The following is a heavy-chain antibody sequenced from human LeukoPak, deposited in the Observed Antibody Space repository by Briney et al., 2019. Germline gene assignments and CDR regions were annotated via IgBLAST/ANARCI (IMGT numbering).Heavy chain of an antibody. Sequence: ASVKVSCKASGYTFTSYAMHWVRQAPGQRLEWMGWINAGNGNTKYSQKFQGRVTITRDTSASTAYMELSSLRSEDTAVYYCARGPAAGLYNWFDPWGQGTLVTVSS. CDR1: GYTFTSYA. CDR2: INAGNGNT. J-gene: IGHJ5*02. CDR3: ARGPAAGLYNWFDP. V-gene: IGHV1-3*01. D-gene: IGHD6-13*01.